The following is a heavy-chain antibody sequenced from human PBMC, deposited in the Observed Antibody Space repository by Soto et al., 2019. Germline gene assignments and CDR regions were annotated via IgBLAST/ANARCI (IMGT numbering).Heavy chain of an antibody. Sequence: RLSCAASGFTFSSYTMNWVRQAPGRGLEWVSSIGTSSSYIYYADSVKGRFTISRDNAKNSLFLQMNSLRADDTAVYYCARDSVRDYLYYYYGMDVWGQGTTVPSP. D-gene: IGHD4-17*01. V-gene: IGHV3-21*01. CDR1: GFTFSSYT. CDR3: ARDSVRDYLYYYYGMDV. CDR2: IGTSSSYI. J-gene: IGHJ6*02.